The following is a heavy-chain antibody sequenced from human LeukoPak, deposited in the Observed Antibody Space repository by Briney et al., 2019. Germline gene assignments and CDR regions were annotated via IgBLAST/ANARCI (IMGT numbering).Heavy chain of an antibody. D-gene: IGHD1-1*01. CDR2: INPNSGGT. Sequence: GASVKVSCKASGYTFTGYYMHWVRQAPGQGLEWMGWINPNSGGTNYAQKFQGRVTMTRDTSISTAYMELSRLRSDDTAVYYCARGGGRLEGGDYFDYWGQGTLVTVSS. CDR1: GYTFTGYY. V-gene: IGHV1-2*02. CDR3: ARGGGRLEGGDYFDY. J-gene: IGHJ4*02.